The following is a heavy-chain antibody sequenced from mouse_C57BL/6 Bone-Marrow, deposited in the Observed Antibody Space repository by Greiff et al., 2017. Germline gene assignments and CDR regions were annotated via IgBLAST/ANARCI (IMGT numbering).Heavy chain of an antibody. CDR2: IHPNSGST. J-gene: IGHJ3*01. V-gene: IGHV1-64*01. CDR1: GYTFTSYW. CDR3: GVPSAQDTWFAY. Sequence: QVQLQQPGAELVKPGASVKLSCKASGYTFTSYWMHWVKQRPGQGLEWIGMIHPNSGSTNYNEKFKSKATLTVDKSSSTAYMQLSSLTSEDSAVYCCGVPSAQDTWFAYWGQGTLVTVSA. D-gene: IGHD3-2*02.